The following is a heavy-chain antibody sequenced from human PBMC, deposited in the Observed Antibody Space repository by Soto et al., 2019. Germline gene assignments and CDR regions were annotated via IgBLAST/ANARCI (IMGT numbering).Heavy chain of an antibody. D-gene: IGHD5-12*01. CDR1: GFTVSNAG. CDR3: TTDSGFDQGFDF. J-gene: IGHJ4*02. V-gene: IGHV3-15*07. CDR2: VESKADGGTV. Sequence: EVQLVESGGGLVKPGGSLRLSCAVSGFTVSNAGMNWVRQAPGKGLKWVGHVESKADGGTVKYASPVKGRFTISRDDSTNNLFLQMTSLQSEDTALYYCTTDSGFDQGFDFWGQGALVTVSS.